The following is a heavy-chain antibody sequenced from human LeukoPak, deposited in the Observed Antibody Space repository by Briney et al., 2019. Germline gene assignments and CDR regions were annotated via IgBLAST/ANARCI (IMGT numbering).Heavy chain of an antibody. CDR1: GFTFSSYA. CDR2: IRSNGGST. J-gene: IGHJ3*02. CDR3: AIGRSDAFDI. V-gene: IGHV3-64*01. D-gene: IGHD4-17*01. Sequence: PGGSRRLSCAASGFTFSSYAMHWVRQAPGKGREYVSAIRSNGGSTYYANSVKGRFTISRDNSKNTLYLQMGSLRAEDMAVYYCAIGRSDAFDIWGQGTMVTVSS.